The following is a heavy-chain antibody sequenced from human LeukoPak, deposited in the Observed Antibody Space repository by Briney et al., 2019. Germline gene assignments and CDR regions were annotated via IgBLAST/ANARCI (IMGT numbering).Heavy chain of an antibody. Sequence: SVKVSCKASAGTFSSYAISWVRQAPGQGLEWMGRIIPIFGTANYAQKFQGRVTITTDASTSTAYMELSSLRSEDTAVYYCARDVGGRYFERPLYYYYYMDVRGKGTTVTVSS. V-gene: IGHV1-69*05. D-gene: IGHD3-9*01. CDR2: IIPIFGTA. J-gene: IGHJ6*03. CDR1: AGTFSSYA. CDR3: ARDVGGRYFERPLYYYYYMDV.